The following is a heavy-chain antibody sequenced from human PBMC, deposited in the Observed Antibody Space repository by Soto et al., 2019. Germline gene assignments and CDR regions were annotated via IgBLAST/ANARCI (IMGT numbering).Heavy chain of an antibody. CDR3: ARLTGGDLFDS. V-gene: IGHV1-58*02. Sequence: ASVKVSCKASGFTFTSSAMQWVRQAPGQRLEWIGWIVAGSGNTNYAQKFQGRVTITRNTSISTAYMELSSLRSEDTAVYYCARLTGGDLFDSWGQGTLVTVSS. CDR2: IVAGSGNT. CDR1: GFTFTSSA. D-gene: IGHD7-27*01. J-gene: IGHJ5*01.